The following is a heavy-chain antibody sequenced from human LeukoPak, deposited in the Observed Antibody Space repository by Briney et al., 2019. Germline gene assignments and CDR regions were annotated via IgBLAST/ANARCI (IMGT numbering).Heavy chain of an antibody. J-gene: IGHJ5*02. Sequence: SETLSLTCTVSGGSISSSSYYWGWIRQPPGKGLEWIGSIYYSGSTYYNPSLKSRVTISVDTSKNQFSLKLSSVTAADTAVYYCASPRAYCSGGSCHNWFDPWGQGTLVTVSS. D-gene: IGHD2-15*01. CDR1: GGSISSSSYY. CDR2: IYYSGST. V-gene: IGHV4-39*01. CDR3: ASPRAYCSGGSCHNWFDP.